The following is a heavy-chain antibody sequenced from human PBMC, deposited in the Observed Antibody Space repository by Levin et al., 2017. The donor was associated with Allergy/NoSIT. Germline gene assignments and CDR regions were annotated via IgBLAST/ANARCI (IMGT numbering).Heavy chain of an antibody. CDR2: IYYSGST. V-gene: IGHV4-61*01. CDR3: ARVEQWLDGLDP. J-gene: IGHJ5*02. CDR1: GGSVSSGSYY. D-gene: IGHD6-19*01. Sequence: PSETLSLTCTVSGGSVSSGSYYWSWIRQPPGKGLEWIGYIYYSGSTNYNPSLKSRVTISVDTSKNQFSLKLSSVTAADTAVYYCARVEQWLDGLDPWGQGTLVTVSS.